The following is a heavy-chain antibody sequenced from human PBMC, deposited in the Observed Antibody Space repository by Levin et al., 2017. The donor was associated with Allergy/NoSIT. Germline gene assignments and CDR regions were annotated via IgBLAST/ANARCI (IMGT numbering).Heavy chain of an antibody. V-gene: IGHV3-66*01. J-gene: IGHJ4*02. CDR3: SSAPGFTDY. CDR2: MYSTGTT. Sequence: GGSLRLSCAASGFTVSSNYMAWVRQVPGKGLEWVSVMYSTGTTYYADPVKGRFTISRDSSKNTLYLQMNSLRAEDTAVYYCSSAPGFTDYWGQGTLVTVSS. CDR1: GFTVSSNY.